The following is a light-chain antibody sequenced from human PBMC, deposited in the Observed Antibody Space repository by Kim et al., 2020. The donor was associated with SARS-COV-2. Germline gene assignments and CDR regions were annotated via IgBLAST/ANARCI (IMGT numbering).Light chain of an antibody. CDR2: DAS. CDR1: QTLSGR. CDR3: QQYDSFPYT. V-gene: IGKV1-5*01. J-gene: IGKJ2*01. Sequence: SESVGDRVTVTCRASQTLSGRLAWYHQKPGKAPNLLIYDASTLESGVPSRFSGSGSGTEVTLTISSLQPDDFATYDCQQYDSFPYTFGQGTKLEI.